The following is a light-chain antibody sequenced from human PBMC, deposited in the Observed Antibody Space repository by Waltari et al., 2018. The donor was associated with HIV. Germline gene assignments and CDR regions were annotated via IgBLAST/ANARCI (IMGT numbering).Light chain of an antibody. CDR2: GVS. CDR3: SSYTPSHSLV. V-gene: IGLV2-14*01. J-gene: IGLJ3*02. Sequence: HSALTQPASVSGSPGQSITISCSGTVTDIDIYKFVSWYRQYPGLAPQLVLYGVSSRPAGVSLRFSGSKSGDTASLTISGLEAEDEADYYCSSYTPSHSLVFGGETKLTVL. CDR1: VTDIDIYKF.